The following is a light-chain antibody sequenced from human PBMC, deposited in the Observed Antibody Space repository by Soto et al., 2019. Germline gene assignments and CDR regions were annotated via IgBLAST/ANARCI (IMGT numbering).Light chain of an antibody. CDR3: QKSYSTPYT. CDR1: QSISSY. Sequence: DIQMTQSPSSLSASVGDRVTITCRASQSISSYLNWYQQKPGKAPKLLIYPASSLQSGVTSRFSGSGSGTDFTLTISSLQPEDFATYYCQKSYSTPYTFGQGTKLEIK. CDR2: PAS. J-gene: IGKJ2*01. V-gene: IGKV1-39*01.